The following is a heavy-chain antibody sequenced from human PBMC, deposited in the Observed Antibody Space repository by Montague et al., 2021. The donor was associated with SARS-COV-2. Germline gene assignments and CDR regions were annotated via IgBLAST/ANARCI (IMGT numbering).Heavy chain of an antibody. J-gene: IGHJ5*02. CDR2: IFHTGTP. CDR3: ARLKVAPNGGWNWFDP. V-gene: IGHV4-30-2*01. Sequence: TLSLTCSLSGGSISSGGFSWSWIRQPPGKGLEWIGHIFHTGTPHYSPSLKSRVTISIDRSKNQSSLNPDSVTAADTAVYYCARLKVAPNGGWNWFDPWGQGILVTVSS. D-gene: IGHD6-19*01. CDR1: GGSISSGGFS.